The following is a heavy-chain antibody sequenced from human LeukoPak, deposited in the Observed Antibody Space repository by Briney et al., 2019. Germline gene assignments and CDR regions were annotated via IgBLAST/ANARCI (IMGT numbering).Heavy chain of an antibody. CDR3: AKEARYATSWADY. V-gene: IGHV3-23*01. CDR2: LSGTGGST. Sequence: GGSLGLSCTASGFTFSSYAMNWVRQAPGKGLDWVSGLSGTGGSTYYADSVKGRFTISRDNSKNTLLLQMSSLRAEDTAVYYCAKEARYATSWADYWGQGTLVTVSS. CDR1: GFTFSSYA. J-gene: IGHJ4*02. D-gene: IGHD2-2*01.